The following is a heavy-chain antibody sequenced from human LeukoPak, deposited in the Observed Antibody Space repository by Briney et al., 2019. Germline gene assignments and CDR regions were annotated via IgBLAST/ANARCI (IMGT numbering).Heavy chain of an antibody. V-gene: IGHV1-69*06. CDR3: ARDCSSTSCSSFDP. D-gene: IGHD2-2*01. Sequence: SVKVSCKASGGTFSSYAISWVRQAPGQGLGWMGGIIPIFGTANYAQKFQGRVTITADKSTSTAYMELSSLRSEDTAVYYCARDCSSTSCSSFDPWGQGTLVTVSS. J-gene: IGHJ5*02. CDR1: GGTFSSYA. CDR2: IIPIFGTA.